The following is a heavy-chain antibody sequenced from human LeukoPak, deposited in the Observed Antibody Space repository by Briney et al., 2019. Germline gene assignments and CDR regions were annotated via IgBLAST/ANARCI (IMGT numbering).Heavy chain of an antibody. V-gene: IGHV3-30-3*01. CDR1: GFTFSSYA. CDR2: ISYDGSNK. CDR3: ARDESRTAWIQLGY. D-gene: IGHD5-18*01. J-gene: IGHJ4*02. Sequence: PGGSLRLSCTASGFTFSSYAMYWVRQAPGKGLEWVAVISYDGSNKYYADSVKGRFTISRDNSKNTLYLQMNSLRAEDTAVYYCARDESRTAWIQLGYWGQGTLVTVSS.